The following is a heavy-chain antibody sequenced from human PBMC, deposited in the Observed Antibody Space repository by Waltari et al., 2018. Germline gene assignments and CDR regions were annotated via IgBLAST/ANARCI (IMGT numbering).Heavy chain of an antibody. CDR3: ATPQTDSIGWYPPEAFDI. D-gene: IGHD6-19*01. CDR2: IDPSDSYT. J-gene: IGHJ3*02. Sequence: EVPLVQSGAAVKKPGESQRISWKRSGYSFTIHWNSWVRQMPGTRLEWMGRIDPSDSYTNYSPSFQGHVTISADKSISTAYLQWSSLKASDTAMYYCATPQTDSIGWYPPEAFDIWGQGTMVTVSS. V-gene: IGHV5-10-1*03. CDR1: GYSFTIHW.